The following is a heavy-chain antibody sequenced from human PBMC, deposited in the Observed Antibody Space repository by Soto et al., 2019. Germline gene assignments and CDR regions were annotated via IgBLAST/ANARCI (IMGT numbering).Heavy chain of an antibody. CDR2: IYHSGST. Sequence: PSETLSLTCAVPSGSISSSNWWSWVRQPPGKGLEWIGEIYHSGSTNYNPSLKSRVTISVDKSKNQFSLKLSSVTAADTAVYYCARVKRGYGDYYFDYWGQGTRVTVSS. CDR1: SGSISSSNW. V-gene: IGHV4-4*02. CDR3: ARVKRGYGDYYFDY. J-gene: IGHJ4*02. D-gene: IGHD4-17*01.